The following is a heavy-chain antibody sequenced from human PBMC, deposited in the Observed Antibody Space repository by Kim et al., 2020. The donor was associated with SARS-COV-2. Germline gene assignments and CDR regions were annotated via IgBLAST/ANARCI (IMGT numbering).Heavy chain of an antibody. Sequence: GGSLRLSCAASGFTFSNAWMSWVRQAPGKGLEWVGRIKSKTDGGTTDYAAPVKGRFTISRDDSKNTLYLQMNSLKTEDTAVYYCTTGLGYCSGGSCYRLIDYWGQGTLVTVSS. CDR3: TTGLGYCSGGSCYRLIDY. V-gene: IGHV3-15*01. J-gene: IGHJ4*02. CDR1: GFTFSNAW. CDR2: IKSKTDGGTT. D-gene: IGHD2-15*01.